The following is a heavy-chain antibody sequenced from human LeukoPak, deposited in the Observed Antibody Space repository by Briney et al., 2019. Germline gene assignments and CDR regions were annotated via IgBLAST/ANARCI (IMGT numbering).Heavy chain of an antibody. D-gene: IGHD4-11*01. CDR3: ARDLTVTSTCWFDL. J-gene: IGHJ5*02. Sequence: GGSLRLSCAVSGFTFSSYTMNWVRQAPGKGLEWVSSITGSSTYIYYADSVKGRFTISRDNAKNSLYLEMNNLGAEDTAVYYCARDLTVTSTCWFDLWGQGTLVTVSS. CDR2: ITGSSTYI. V-gene: IGHV3-21*06. CDR1: GFTFSSYT.